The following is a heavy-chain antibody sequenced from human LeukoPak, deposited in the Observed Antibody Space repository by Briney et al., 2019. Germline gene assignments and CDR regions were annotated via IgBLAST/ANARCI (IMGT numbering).Heavy chain of an antibody. CDR1: GFTFSSYW. CDR3: ARDLFRSPPGI. Sequence: PGGSLRLSCAASGFTFSSYWMNWVRKAPGKGLVWVSRIASDGSSTTYADSVKGRFSISRDNAKNTLYLQMNSLRVEDTAVYYCARDLFRSPPGIWGQGTMVTVSS. CDR2: IASDGSST. V-gene: IGHV3-74*01. J-gene: IGHJ3*02.